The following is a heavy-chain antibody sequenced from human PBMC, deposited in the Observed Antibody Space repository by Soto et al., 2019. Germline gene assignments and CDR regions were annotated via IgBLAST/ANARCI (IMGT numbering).Heavy chain of an antibody. Sequence: QVQLKQWGAGLLKPSETLSLKCAVYGESFSGYYWSWLRQSPGGGLEWIGEVNHNSGSTSYNPSLKSRLTISLDMSKNQFSLNLNSVTAADTAVYYCARSPDYDWPNFDYWGQGTLVTVSS. CDR2: VNHNSGST. CDR3: ARSPDYDWPNFDY. CDR1: GESFSGYY. V-gene: IGHV4-34*01. J-gene: IGHJ4*02. D-gene: IGHD3-9*01.